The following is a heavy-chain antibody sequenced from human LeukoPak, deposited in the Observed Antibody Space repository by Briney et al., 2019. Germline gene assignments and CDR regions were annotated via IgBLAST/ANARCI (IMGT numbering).Heavy chain of an antibody. CDR1: GGSFSGHS. CDR3: AKGTGDMGYYFDY. D-gene: IGHD7-27*01. V-gene: IGHV4-34*01. Sequence: SETLSLTCAVYGGSFSGHSWSWIRQAPGKGLEWIGEISHTGSINYNPSLKSRVTISADTSKNQFSLRLSSVTAADTAVYYCAKGTGDMGYYFDYWGQGTLVTVSS. J-gene: IGHJ4*02. CDR2: ISHTGSI.